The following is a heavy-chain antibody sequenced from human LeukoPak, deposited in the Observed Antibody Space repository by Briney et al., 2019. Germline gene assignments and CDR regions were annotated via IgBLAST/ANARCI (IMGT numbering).Heavy chain of an antibody. CDR2: ISYDGSNK. J-gene: IGHJ4*02. CDR1: GFTFSSYA. CDR3: AKDRIYGSGSYGLDY. D-gene: IGHD3-10*01. Sequence: PGRSLRLSCAASGFTFSSYAMHWVRQAPGKGLEWVAVISYDGSNKYYADSVKGRFTISRDNSKNTLYLQMNSLRAEDTAVYYCAKDRIYGSGSYGLDYWGQGTLVTVSS. V-gene: IGHV3-30-3*01.